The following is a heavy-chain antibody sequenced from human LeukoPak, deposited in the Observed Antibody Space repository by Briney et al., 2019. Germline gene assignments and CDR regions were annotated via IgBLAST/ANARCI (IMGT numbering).Heavy chain of an antibody. CDR1: RGSISCGGYY. CDR2: IYYTGST. V-gene: IGHV4-31*03. CDR3: ARDVPKKAPYGVDV. D-gene: IGHD2-2*01. J-gene: IGHJ6*02. Sequence: SQTLSLTCTVSRGSISCGGYYWSWIRQHPGKGLEWIGYIYYTGSTYYNPSLNSRVTISLDMSKNQFSLRLTSVTAADTAVYFCARDVPKKAPYGVDVWGQGTTIIVSS.